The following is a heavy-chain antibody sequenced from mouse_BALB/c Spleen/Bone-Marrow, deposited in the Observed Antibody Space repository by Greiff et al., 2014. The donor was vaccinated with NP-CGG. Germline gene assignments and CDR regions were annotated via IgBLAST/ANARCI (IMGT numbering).Heavy chain of an antibody. D-gene: IGHD3-3*01. J-gene: IGHJ4*01. CDR1: GFSFSSYG. V-gene: IGHV5-6*01. Sequence: VQLQQSGGDLVKPGGSLKLSCAASGFSFSSYGMSWVRQSPDKRLEWVATIWSGGSYDYNPDSVNRRFTTYRNNNNNALFIKMSRLKTEATTVYYGTRHRDAMDYWGQGTSLTVSS. CDR2: IWSGGSYD. CDR3: TRHRDAMDY.